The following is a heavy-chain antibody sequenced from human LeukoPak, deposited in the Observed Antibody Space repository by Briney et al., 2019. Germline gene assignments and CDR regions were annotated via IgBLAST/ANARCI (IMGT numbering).Heavy chain of an antibody. CDR2: ISSSGAST. V-gene: IGHV3-23*01. CDR1: GFSFSSYA. Sequence: GGSLRLSCAASGFSFSSYAMSWVRQAPGKGLGWVSHISSSGASTYYADSVKGRFTISRDNSKNTLYLQMNSLRAEDTAIYYCMKKAVAGQNLWFDPWGQGTLVTVSS. D-gene: IGHD6-19*01. J-gene: IGHJ5*02. CDR3: MKKAVAGQNLWFDP.